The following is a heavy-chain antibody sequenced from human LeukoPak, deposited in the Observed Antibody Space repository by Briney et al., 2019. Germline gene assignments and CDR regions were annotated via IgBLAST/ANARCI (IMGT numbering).Heavy chain of an antibody. J-gene: IGHJ3*02. CDR2: IDWDDDK. V-gene: IGHV2-70*04. CDR1: GFSISTSGMR. D-gene: IGHD1-26*01. Sequence: SGPALVKPTQTLTLTCTFSGFSISTSGMRVSWIRQPPGKALEWLARIDWDDDKFYSTSLKTRLTISKDTSKNQVVLTMTNMDPVDTATYYCARTTLYSGAFDIWGQGTMVTVSS. CDR3: ARTTLYSGAFDI.